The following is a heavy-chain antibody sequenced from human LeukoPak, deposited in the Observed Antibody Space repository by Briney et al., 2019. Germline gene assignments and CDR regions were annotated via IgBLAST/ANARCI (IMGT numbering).Heavy chain of an antibody. CDR2: INSGGDNT. CDR3: AREIIGGASFLDY. D-gene: IGHD1-26*01. CDR1: GFTFSSYA. V-gene: IGHV3-23*01. J-gene: IGHJ4*02. Sequence: GGSLRLSCAVSGFTFSSYAMSWVRQAPGKGLEWVSTINSGGDNTYYADSVKGRFTISRDNSKSTLYLQMNSLRAEDTAVYFCAREIIGGASFLDYWGQGTLVTVSS.